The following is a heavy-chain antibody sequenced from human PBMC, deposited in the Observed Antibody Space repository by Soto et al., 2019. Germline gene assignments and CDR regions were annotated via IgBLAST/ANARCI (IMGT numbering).Heavy chain of an antibody. CDR2: IYPGDSDT. D-gene: IGHD2-8*01. Sequence: PGESLKISCKGSGYSFTNYWIGWVRQMPGKGLEWMGIIYPGDSDTRYSPSFQGQVTISADKSISTAYLQWSSLKASDTAMYYCARHKMVYSYLAAFYYYYGMDVWGQGTTVTVSS. CDR1: GYSFTNYW. CDR3: ARHKMVYSYLAAFYYYYGMDV. J-gene: IGHJ6*02. V-gene: IGHV5-51*01.